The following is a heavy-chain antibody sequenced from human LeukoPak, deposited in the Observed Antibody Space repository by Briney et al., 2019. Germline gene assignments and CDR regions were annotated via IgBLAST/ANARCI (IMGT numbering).Heavy chain of an antibody. CDR2: INHSGST. CDR3: ARGMLSWQLAPHY. Sequence: PSETLSLTCAVYGGSFSGYYWSWIRQPPGKGLEWIGEINHSGSTNYNPSLKSRVTISVDTSKNQFSLKLSSVTAADTAVYYGARGMLSWQLAPHYWGQGTLVTVSS. D-gene: IGHD6-13*01. CDR1: GGSFSGYY. V-gene: IGHV4-34*01. J-gene: IGHJ4*02.